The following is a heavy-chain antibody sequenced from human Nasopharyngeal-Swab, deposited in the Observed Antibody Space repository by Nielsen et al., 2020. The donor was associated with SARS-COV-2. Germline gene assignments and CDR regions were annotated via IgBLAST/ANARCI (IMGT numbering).Heavy chain of an antibody. Sequence: GKKKEWVANIKQDGSEKYYVDSVKGRFTISRDNAKNSLYLQMNSLRAEDTAVYYCARAGDSSGYYFYYYYGMDVWGQGTTVTVSS. J-gene: IGHJ6*02. V-gene: IGHV3-7*01. CDR2: IKQDGSEK. CDR3: ARAGDSSGYYFYYYYGMDV. D-gene: IGHD3-22*01.